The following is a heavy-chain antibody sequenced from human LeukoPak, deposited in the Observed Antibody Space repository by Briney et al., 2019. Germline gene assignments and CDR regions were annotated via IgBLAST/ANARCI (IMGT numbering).Heavy chain of an antibody. Sequence: SSETLSLTCTVSGGSISSYYWSWIRRPPGKGLEWIGYIYYSGSTNYNPSLKSRVTISVDTSKNQFSLKLSSVTAADTAVYYCARTWLSGSYYFDYWGQGTLVTVSS. V-gene: IGHV4-59*01. CDR2: IYYSGST. CDR3: ARTWLSGSYYFDY. D-gene: IGHD1-26*01. CDR1: GGSISSYY. J-gene: IGHJ4*02.